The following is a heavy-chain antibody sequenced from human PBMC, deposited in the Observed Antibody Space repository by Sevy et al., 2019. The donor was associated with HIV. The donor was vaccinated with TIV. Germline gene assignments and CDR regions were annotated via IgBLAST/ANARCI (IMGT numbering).Heavy chain of an antibody. CDR3: ARDGIKYGDYLNWFDP. CDR1: GNSISSYY. V-gene: IGHV4-4*07. CDR2: IYTSGST. D-gene: IGHD4-17*01. Sequence: SETLSLTCTVSGNSISSYYWSWIRQPAGKGLEWIARIYTSGSTNYNPTLKSRVTMSIDTSKNQFSLKLRSVTAADTAVYYCARDGIKYGDYLNWFDPWGQGTLVTVSS. J-gene: IGHJ5*02.